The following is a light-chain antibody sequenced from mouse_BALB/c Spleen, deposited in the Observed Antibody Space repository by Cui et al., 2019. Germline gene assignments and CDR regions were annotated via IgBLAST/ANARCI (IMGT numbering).Light chain of an antibody. CDR1: SSVSY. CDR2: STS. V-gene: IGKV4-80*01. J-gene: IGKJ1*01. CDR3: HQWSSYPWT. Sequence: QILLTQSPAIMSASLGEAITLTCSASSSVSYIHWYQQTSGTSPKLEIYSTSHLASGVPSRFSGSGSGTFYSLTISSVEAEDAADYYCHQWSSYPWTFGGGTKLEIK.